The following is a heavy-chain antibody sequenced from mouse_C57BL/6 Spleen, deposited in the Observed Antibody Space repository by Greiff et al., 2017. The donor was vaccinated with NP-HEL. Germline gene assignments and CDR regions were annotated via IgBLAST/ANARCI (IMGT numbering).Heavy chain of an antibody. V-gene: IGHV5-4*01. Sequence: EVKLVESGGGLVKPGGSLKLSCAASGFTFSSYAMSWVRQTPEKRLEWVATISDGGSYTYYPDNVKGRFTISRDNAKNNLYLQMSHLKSEDTAMYYCAREGGLAYWGQGTLVTVSA. CDR2: ISDGGSYT. CDR1: GFTFSSYA. J-gene: IGHJ3*01. CDR3: AREGGLAY.